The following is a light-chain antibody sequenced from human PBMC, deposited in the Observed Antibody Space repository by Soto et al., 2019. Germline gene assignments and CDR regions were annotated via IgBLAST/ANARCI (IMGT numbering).Light chain of an antibody. V-gene: IGKV3-20*01. J-gene: IGKJ3*01. CDR1: QSVSSSY. CDR2: GAS. Sequence: EIVMTQSPGTLSLSPGERATLSCRASQSVSSSYLAWHQQNPGQAPRLRIYGASSRATGIPNRFSGSGSGTDFTLTISRLEPEDFSVYYCQQYCSSLFTFGPGTKVDIK. CDR3: QQYCSSLFT.